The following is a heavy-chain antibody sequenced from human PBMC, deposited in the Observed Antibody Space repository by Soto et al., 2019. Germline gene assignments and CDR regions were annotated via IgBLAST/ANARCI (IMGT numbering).Heavy chain of an antibody. CDR3: AHRVLRTVFGLVTTTAIYFDF. CDR1: GFSLTTSGVG. Sequence: QITLNESGPTVVRPTETLTLTCRFSGFSLTTSGVGVGWIRQSPGKAPEWLALIYWDDDKRYSASLKSRLTITKDTSKNQVVLTVSDLDPTDTATYHCAHRVLRTVFGLVTTTAIYFDFWGQGTPVAVSS. J-gene: IGHJ4*02. CDR2: IYWDDDK. D-gene: IGHD3-3*01. V-gene: IGHV2-5*02.